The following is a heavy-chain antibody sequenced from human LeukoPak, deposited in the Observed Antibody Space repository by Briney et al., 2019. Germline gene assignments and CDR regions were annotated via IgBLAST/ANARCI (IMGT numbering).Heavy chain of an antibody. CDR3: ARSYASNYYDSSGYYPFDY. V-gene: IGHV6-1*01. CDR2: TYYRSKWYN. D-gene: IGHD3-22*01. J-gene: IGHJ4*02. Sequence: SQTLSLTCAISGDSVSSNSAAWNWIRQSPSRGLEWLGRTYYRSKWYNDYAVSVKSRITINPDTSKNQFSLQLNSVTPEDTAVYYCARSYASNYYDSSGYYPFDYWGQGTLVTASS. CDR1: GDSVSSNSAA.